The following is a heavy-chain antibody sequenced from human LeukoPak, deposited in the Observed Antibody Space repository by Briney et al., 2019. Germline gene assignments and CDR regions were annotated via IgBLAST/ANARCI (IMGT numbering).Heavy chain of an antibody. D-gene: IGHD2-21*02. Sequence: GGSLRLSCAASGFTFDDYAMHWVRQAPGKGLEWVSGISWNSGSIGYADSVKGRFTISRDNAKNSLYLQMNSLRAEDTAVYYCARDSVVTAPPLDYWGQGTLVTVSS. CDR2: ISWNSGSI. CDR3: ARDSVVTAPPLDY. V-gene: IGHV3-9*01. J-gene: IGHJ4*02. CDR1: GFTFDDYA.